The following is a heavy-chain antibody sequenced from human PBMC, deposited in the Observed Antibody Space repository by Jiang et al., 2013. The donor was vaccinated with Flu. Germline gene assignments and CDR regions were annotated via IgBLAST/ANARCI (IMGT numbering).Heavy chain of an antibody. CDR2: IYYSGST. CDR3: ARDRGYDSSGYYYFYNWFDP. Sequence: GLVKPSETLSLTCTVSGGSISSYYWSWIRQPPGKGLEWIGYIYYSGSTNYNPSLKSRVTISVDTSKNQFSLKLSSVTAADTAVYYCARDRGYDSSGYYYFYNWFDPWGQGTLVTVSS. J-gene: IGHJ5*02. CDR1: GGSISSYY. V-gene: IGHV4-59*01. D-gene: IGHD3-22*01.